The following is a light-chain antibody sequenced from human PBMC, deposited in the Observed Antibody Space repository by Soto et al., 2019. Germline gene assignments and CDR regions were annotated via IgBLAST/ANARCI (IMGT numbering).Light chain of an antibody. CDR3: QQYGSSPPYT. Sequence: EIVLTQSPGTLSLSPGERATLSCRASQNVGRNYVAWYQQKPGQAHRLLIFAASGRVTGIPDRFSGSGSGTDFTLTITRLEPEDFALYFCQQYGSSPPYTFGQGTTLEIK. V-gene: IGKV3-20*01. J-gene: IGKJ2*01. CDR2: AAS. CDR1: QNVGRNY.